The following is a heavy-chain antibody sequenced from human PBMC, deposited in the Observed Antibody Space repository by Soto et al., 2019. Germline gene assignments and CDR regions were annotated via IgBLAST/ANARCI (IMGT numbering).Heavy chain of an antibody. Sequence: QVQVVQSGAEVKKPGASVRISCKASGYTFTDYFIHWVLQAPGQGLEWMGRINPSGGSTTKAQKFQGRITMTGDTSTSTAYMELSSLRSDDTAVYYCTRGRQYYQYAMDVWGQGTTVTVSS. CDR3: TRGRQYYQYAMDV. J-gene: IGHJ6*02. CDR2: INPSGGST. CDR1: GYTFTDYF. V-gene: IGHV1-46*03.